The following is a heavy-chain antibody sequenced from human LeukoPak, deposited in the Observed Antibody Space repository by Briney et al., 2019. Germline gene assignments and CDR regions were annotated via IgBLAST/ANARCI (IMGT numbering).Heavy chain of an antibody. J-gene: IGHJ6*03. V-gene: IGHV1-8*01. CDR2: MNPNSGNT. Sequence: GASVKVSCKASGYRFTSYDINWVRQATGQGLEWMGWMNPNSGNTGYPQKFQGRVTMTRNSSISPAYMELSSLRSEDTAVYYCARGPLGYYYDSSGYYSYYYYYYMDVWGKGTTVTVSS. CDR1: GYRFTSYD. CDR3: ARGPLGYYYDSSGYYSYYYYYYMDV. D-gene: IGHD3-22*01.